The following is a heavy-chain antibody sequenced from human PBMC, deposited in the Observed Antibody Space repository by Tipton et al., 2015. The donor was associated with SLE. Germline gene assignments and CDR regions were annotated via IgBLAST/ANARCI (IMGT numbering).Heavy chain of an antibody. CDR3: AKDSCGGDCYSDFDY. D-gene: IGHD2-21*01. CDR1: GFTFSSYW. J-gene: IGHJ4*02. V-gene: IGHV3-23*01. Sequence: GSLRLSCAASGFTFSSYWMSWVRQAPGKGLEWVSAISGSGGSTYYADSVKGRFTISRDNSKNTLYLQMSSLRADDTAVYYCAKDSCGGDCYSDFDYWGQGTLVTVSS. CDR2: ISGSGGST.